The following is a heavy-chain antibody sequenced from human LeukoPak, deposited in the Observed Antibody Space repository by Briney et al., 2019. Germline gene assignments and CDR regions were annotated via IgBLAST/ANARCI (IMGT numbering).Heavy chain of an antibody. CDR2: IYYSGST. D-gene: IGHD6-13*01. CDR3: ASSSSWYFGWFDP. J-gene: IGHJ5*02. V-gene: IGHV4-30-4*01. Sequence: PSQTLSLTCTVSGGSISSGDYYWSWIRQPPGKGLEWIGYIYYSGSTYYNPSLKSRVTISVDTSKNQFSLKLSSVTAADTAVYYCASSSSWYFGWFDPWGQGTLVTVSS. CDR1: GGSISSGDYY.